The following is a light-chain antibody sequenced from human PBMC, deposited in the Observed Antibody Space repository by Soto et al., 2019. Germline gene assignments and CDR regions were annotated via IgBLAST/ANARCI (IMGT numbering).Light chain of an antibody. V-gene: IGLV2-8*01. Sequence: QSALTQPPSASGSPGQSVTISCTGTSSDVGRYNYVSWYQHHPGKAPKLMIYEVNERPSGVPDRFSGSKSGNTASLTVSGLQAEDEADYYCSSYAGSSNVFGTGTKLTVL. CDR3: SSYAGSSNV. CDR1: SSDVGRYNY. CDR2: EVN. J-gene: IGLJ1*01.